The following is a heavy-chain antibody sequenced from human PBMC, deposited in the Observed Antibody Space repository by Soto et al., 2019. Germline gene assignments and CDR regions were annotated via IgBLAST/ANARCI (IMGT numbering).Heavy chain of an antibody. CDR3: ATIGYYYYHAMDV. CDR2: INPSGDST. V-gene: IGHV1-46*01. J-gene: IGHJ6*02. CDR1: GYTFTSDY. Sequence: ASVKVSCKXSGYTFTSDYMHWVRQAPGQGLEWMGMINPSGDSTSYAQKFQGRVTMTRDTSTSTVYMELRRLTSEDTAMYYCATIGYYYYHAMDVWGQGTTVTVSS.